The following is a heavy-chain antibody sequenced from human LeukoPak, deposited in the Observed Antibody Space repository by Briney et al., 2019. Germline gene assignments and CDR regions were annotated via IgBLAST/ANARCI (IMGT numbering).Heavy chain of an antibody. V-gene: IGHV4-34*01. D-gene: IGHD6-19*01. CDR3: ARTTAPRRAVAGTFDP. CDR1: GGSFSGYY. J-gene: IGHJ5*02. Sequence: SETLTLTCAVYGGSFSGYYWSWIRQPPGKGLEWIGSIYYSGSTYYNPSLKSRVTISVDTSKNQFSLKLSSVTAADTAVYYCARTTAPRRAVAGTFDPWGQGTLVTVSS. CDR2: IYYSGST.